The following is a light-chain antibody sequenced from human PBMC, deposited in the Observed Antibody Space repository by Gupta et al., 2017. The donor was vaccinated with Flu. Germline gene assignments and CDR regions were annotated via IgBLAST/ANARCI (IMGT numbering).Light chain of an antibody. Sequence: QSVLTQPHSVTAAPGQKVTISCSGSSSNIGINYVTWYQQLPGTAPKLLIYENNKRPSGIPDRFSGSKSGTSATLGITGLQTGDEADYYCAAWDSSLIAGVFGGGTKLTVL. V-gene: IGLV1-51*02. CDR1: SSNIGINY. CDR2: ENN. CDR3: AAWDSSLIAGV. J-gene: IGLJ3*02.